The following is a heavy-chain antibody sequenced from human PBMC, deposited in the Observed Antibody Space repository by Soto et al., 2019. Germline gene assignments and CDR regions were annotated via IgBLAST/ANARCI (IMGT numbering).Heavy chain of an antibody. Sequence: GESLKISCKGSGYSFTNSWIGWVRQMPGKGLEWMGMIYPGDSDTRYSPSFQGQVTISADKSIGTAYLQWSSLKASDTAMYYCASPTQAAFYYYGMDVWGQGTTVTVSS. CDR2: IYPGDSDT. J-gene: IGHJ6*02. CDR1: GYSFTNSW. CDR3: ASPTQAAFYYYGMDV. V-gene: IGHV5-51*01.